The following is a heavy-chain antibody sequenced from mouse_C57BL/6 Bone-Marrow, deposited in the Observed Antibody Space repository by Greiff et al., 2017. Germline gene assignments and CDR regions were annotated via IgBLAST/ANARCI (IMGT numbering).Heavy chain of an antibody. D-gene: IGHD2-5*01. CDR3: TVNSNYWYFDV. CDR1: GFTFSNYW. J-gene: IGHJ1*03. CDR2: IRLKSDNYAT. Sequence: EVKLEESGGGLVQPGGSMKLSCVASGFTFSNYWMNWVRQSPEKGLEWVAQIRLKSDNYATHYAESVKGRFTISRDDSNSSVYLQMNNLRAEDTGIYYCTVNSNYWYFDVWGTGTTVTVSS. V-gene: IGHV6-3*01.